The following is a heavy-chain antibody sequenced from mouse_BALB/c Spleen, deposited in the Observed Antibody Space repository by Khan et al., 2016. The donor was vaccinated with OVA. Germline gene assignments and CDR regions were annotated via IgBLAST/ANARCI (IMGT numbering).Heavy chain of an antibody. J-gene: IGHJ3*01. D-gene: IGHD2-14*01. CDR2: INPSSGYT. Sequence: QVQLKQSGAELARPGASVKMSCKASGYTFTSYTIHWIKQRPGQGLEWIGYINPSSGYTNYNQKFKDQATLTADKSSTTAYMQLSSLTSDDSAVYYCARDGAYYRNDCWFAYWGQGTLVTVSA. CDR1: GYTFTSYT. CDR3: ARDGAYYRNDCWFAY. V-gene: IGHV1-4*01.